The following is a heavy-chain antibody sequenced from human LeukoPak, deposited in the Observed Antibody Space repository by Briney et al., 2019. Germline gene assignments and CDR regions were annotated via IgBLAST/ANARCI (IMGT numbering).Heavy chain of an antibody. J-gene: IGHJ5*02. CDR3: ARVSGELDWFDP. V-gene: IGHV1-69*02. Sequence: SVKVSCKASGGTFSSYTISWVRQAPGQGLEWMGRIIPILGIANYAQKFQGRVTITADKSTSTAYMELSSLRSEDTAVYYCARVSGELDWFDPWGRGTLVTVSS. CDR1: GGTFSSYT. CDR2: IIPILGIA. D-gene: IGHD1-26*01.